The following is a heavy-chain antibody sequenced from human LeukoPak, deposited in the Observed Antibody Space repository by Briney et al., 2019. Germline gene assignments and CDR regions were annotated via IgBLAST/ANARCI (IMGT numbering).Heavy chain of an antibody. Sequence: PGGSLRLSCAASGFTFSSYGMSWVRQAPGKGLEWVSAISGSGGSTYYADSVKGRFTISRDNSKNTLYLQMNSLRAEDTAVYYCAKGMIRQWHFDYWGQGTLVTVSS. CDR2: ISGSGGST. V-gene: IGHV3-23*01. D-gene: IGHD6-19*01. J-gene: IGHJ4*02. CDR3: AKGMIRQWHFDY. CDR1: GFTFSSYG.